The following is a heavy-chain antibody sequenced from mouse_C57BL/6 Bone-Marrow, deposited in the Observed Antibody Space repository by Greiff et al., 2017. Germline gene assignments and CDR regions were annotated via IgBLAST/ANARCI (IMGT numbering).Heavy chain of an antibody. CDR1: GFTFSSYA. J-gene: IGHJ1*03. CDR2: ISSGGDYI. Sequence: EVKLMESGEGLVKPGGSLKLSCAASGFTFSSYAMSWVRQTPEKRLEWVAYISSGGDYIYYADTVKGRFTISRDNARNTLYLQMSSLKSEDTAMYYCTRAVITTVVDGYFDVWGTGTTVTVSS. V-gene: IGHV5-9-1*02. CDR3: TRAVITTVVDGYFDV. D-gene: IGHD1-1*01.